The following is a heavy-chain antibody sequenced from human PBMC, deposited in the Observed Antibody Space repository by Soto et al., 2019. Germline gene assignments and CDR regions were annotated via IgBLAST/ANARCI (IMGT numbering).Heavy chain of an antibody. D-gene: IGHD1-26*01. CDR2: IYPGDSDT. CDR3: ATPGIVGATPSAEYFQH. Sequence: PGESLKISCKGSGYSFTSYWIGWVRQMPGKGLEWMGIIYPGDSDTRYSPSFQGKVTISADKSISTAYLQWSSLKASDTAMYYCATPGIVGATPSAEYFQHWGQGTLVTVSS. J-gene: IGHJ1*01. V-gene: IGHV5-51*01. CDR1: GYSFTSYW.